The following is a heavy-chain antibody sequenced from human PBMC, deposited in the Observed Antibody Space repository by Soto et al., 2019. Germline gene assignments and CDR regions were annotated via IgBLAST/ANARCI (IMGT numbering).Heavy chain of an antibody. CDR3: ARDKAAAGLYYYYGMDV. Sequence: GGSLRLSCAASGFTFSSYSMNWVRQAPGKGLEWVSFISSSSSYIYYADSVKGRFTISRDNAKNSLYLQMNSLRAEDTAVYYCARDKAAAGLYYYYGMDVWGQGTTVTVSS. CDR1: GFTFSSYS. D-gene: IGHD6-13*01. V-gene: IGHV3-21*01. CDR2: ISSSSSYI. J-gene: IGHJ6*02.